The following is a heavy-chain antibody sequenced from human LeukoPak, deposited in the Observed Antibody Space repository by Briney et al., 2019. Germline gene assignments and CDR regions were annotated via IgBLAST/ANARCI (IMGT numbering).Heavy chain of an antibody. V-gene: IGHV4-34*01. J-gene: IGHJ4*02. Sequence: SETLSLTCAVYGGSFSGYYWSGIRQPPGKGLEWIGEINHSGSANYNLSLKSRVTISVDTSKNQFSLRLSSVTATDTAVYYCALRDSSGYYPDYWGQGTLVTVSS. CDR2: INHSGSA. D-gene: IGHD3-22*01. CDR1: GGSFSGYY. CDR3: ALRDSSGYYPDY.